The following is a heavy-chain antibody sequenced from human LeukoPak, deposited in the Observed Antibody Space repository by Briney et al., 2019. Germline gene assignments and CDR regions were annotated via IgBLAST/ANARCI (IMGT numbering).Heavy chain of an antibody. J-gene: IGHJ4*02. Sequence: SQTLSLTCTVSGGSISSGDYYWSWIRQPPGKGLEWIGYIYYSGSTYYNPSLKSRVTISVDRSKNQFSLKLSSVTAADTAVYYCARGGDDEGYYFDYWGQGTLVTVSS. D-gene: IGHD3-10*01. CDR1: GGSISSGDYY. CDR2: IYYSGST. CDR3: ARGGDDEGYYFDY. V-gene: IGHV4-30-4*08.